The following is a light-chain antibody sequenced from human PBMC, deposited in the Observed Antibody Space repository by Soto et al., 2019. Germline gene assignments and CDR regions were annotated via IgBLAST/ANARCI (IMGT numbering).Light chain of an antibody. CDR2: DVS. Sequence: TRMTHSAASLSASVGNTVTLTYRASQSVDNYLKWYQQKPGKAPKFLIYDVSNLESGVPLRFSGSGSGTEFTLTIICVQAEDVAPYYCQRANCLPISFTERTRPEI. CDR1: QSVDNY. V-gene: IGKV1-39*01. CDR3: QRANCLPIS. J-gene: IGKJ5*01.